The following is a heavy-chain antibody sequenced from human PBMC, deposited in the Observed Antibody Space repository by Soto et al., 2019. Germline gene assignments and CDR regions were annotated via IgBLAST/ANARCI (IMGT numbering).Heavy chain of an antibody. Sequence: SVKVSCKASGVSFSSYAISWVRQAPGQGLEWMGRIIPILGIANYAQKCQGRVTITADKSTSTAYMELSSLRSEDTAVYYCRRDSGGYDGYWGQGTLVTGSS. V-gene: IGHV1-69*04. CDR1: GVSFSSYA. J-gene: IGHJ4*02. CDR3: RRDSGGYDGY. CDR2: IIPILGIA. D-gene: IGHD5-12*01.